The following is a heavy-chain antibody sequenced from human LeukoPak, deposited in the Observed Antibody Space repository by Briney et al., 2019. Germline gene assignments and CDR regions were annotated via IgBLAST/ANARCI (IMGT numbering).Heavy chain of an antibody. V-gene: IGHV1-18*01. CDR1: GYTFTSYG. CDR3: ARHDLGGTSPFDY. D-gene: IGHD6-19*01. CDR2: ISAYNGNT. J-gene: IGHJ4*02. Sequence: ASVKVSCKASGYTFTSYGINWVRQAPGQGLEWMGWISAYNGNTKYAQSLQGRVTMTRDTSTSTDFMELSSLRPEDTAVYYCARHDLGGTSPFDYWGQGTLVTVSS.